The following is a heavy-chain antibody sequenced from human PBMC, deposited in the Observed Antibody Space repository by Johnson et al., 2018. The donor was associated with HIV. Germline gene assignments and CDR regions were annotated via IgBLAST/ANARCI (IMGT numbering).Heavy chain of an antibody. CDR2: IKQDGSEK. D-gene: IGHD2-15*01. Sequence: VQLVESGGGLVQPGGSLRLSCAASGFTFSSYWMSWVRQAPGKGLEWVANIKQDGSEKYYVDSVKGRFTISRDNAKNSLYLQMNSLRAEDTAFYYCASLTTRTYCGGGSCYSGGDAFDIWGQGTMVTVSS. J-gene: IGHJ3*02. CDR1: GFTFSSYW. CDR3: ASLTTRTYCGGGSCYSGGDAFDI. V-gene: IGHV3-7*05.